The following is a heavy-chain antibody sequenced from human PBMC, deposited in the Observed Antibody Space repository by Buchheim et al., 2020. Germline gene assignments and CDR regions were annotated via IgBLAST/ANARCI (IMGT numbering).Heavy chain of an antibody. CDR1: GFTFRNYG. J-gene: IGHJ6*03. Sequence: QVQLVESGGGVVQPGGSLRLSCGVSGFTFRNYGMHWARQAPGKGLEWVAVISEDGRNKYYTDSVKGRFPISRDNSKSPVDLQINSVRREDTAVYYCVKSRSGYYPRNYYFYMHVWGKGTT. CDR2: ISEDGRNK. D-gene: IGHD3-3*01. CDR3: VKSRSGYYPRNYYFYMHV. V-gene: IGHV3-30*18.